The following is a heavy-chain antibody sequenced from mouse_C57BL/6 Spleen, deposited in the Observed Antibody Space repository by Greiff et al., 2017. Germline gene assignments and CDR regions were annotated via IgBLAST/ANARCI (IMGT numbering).Heavy chain of an antibody. Sequence: VQLQQPGAELVKPGASVKLSCKASGYTFTSYWMHWVKQRPGQGLEWIGMIHPTSGSTNYNEKFKSKATLTVDKSSSTAYMQLSSLTSEDSAVYYCARAGVVASPYAMDYWGQGTSVTVSS. D-gene: IGHD1-1*01. V-gene: IGHV1-64*01. CDR3: ARAGVVASPYAMDY. CDR1: GYTFTSYW. J-gene: IGHJ4*01. CDR2: IHPTSGST.